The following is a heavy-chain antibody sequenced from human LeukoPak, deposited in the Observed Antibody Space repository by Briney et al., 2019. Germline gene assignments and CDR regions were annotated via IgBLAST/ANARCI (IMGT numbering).Heavy chain of an antibody. CDR2: ISGSSIYI. V-gene: IGHV3-21*01. CDR1: GFTFSTYS. Sequence: GGSLRLSCAASGFTFSTYSMNWVRQAPGKGLEWVSSISGSSIYIYYADSVKGRFTISRDNAKNSLYLQMNSLRAEDTAVYYCARAHPRLYSSSWYPYYYGMDVWGQGTTVTVSS. J-gene: IGHJ6*02. D-gene: IGHD6-13*01. CDR3: ARAHPRLYSSSWYPYYYGMDV.